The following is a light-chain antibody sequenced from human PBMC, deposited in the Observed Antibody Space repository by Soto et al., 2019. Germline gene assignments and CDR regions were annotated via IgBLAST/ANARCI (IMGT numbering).Light chain of an antibody. V-gene: IGLV2-8*01. CDR1: SSDVGGYNY. CDR2: EVN. CDR3: SSYAGSNYVI. J-gene: IGLJ2*01. Sequence: QSALTQPPSASGSPGQSVTISCTGTSSDVGGYNYVSWYQQHPGKAPKLMIYEVNKRSSGVPDRFSDSKSDNTASLTVSGLQAEDEAYYYCSSYAGSNYVIFGGGTKLTVL.